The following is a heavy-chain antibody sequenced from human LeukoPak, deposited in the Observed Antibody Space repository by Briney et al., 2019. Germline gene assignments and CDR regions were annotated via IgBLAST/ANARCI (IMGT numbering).Heavy chain of an antibody. CDR3: ARDLGDSSGYSYDAFDI. V-gene: IGHV4-61*02. CDR1: GGSISSGSYY. CDR2: IYTTGST. Sequence: SQTLSLTCTVSGGSISSGSYYWSWIRQPAGKELEWIGRIYTTGSTNYSPSLKSRVTISADTSKNQFSLKLSSVTAADTAVYYCARDLGDSSGYSYDAFDIWGQGTMVTVSS. D-gene: IGHD3-22*01. J-gene: IGHJ3*02.